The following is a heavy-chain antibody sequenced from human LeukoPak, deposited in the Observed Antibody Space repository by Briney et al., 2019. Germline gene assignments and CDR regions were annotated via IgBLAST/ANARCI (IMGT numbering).Heavy chain of an antibody. CDR1: GGSFTGYY. J-gene: IGHJ4*02. V-gene: IGHV4-34*01. Sequence: PSETLSLTCAVYGGSFTGYYWSWIRQPPGMGLEWIGEIDQSGSTNYNPSLKSRVTISVDTSMNQFSLELSSVTAADTAVYYCASSNHFWSGYYLLDYWGQGTLVTVSS. CDR3: ASSNHFWSGYYLLDY. D-gene: IGHD3-3*02. CDR2: IDQSGST.